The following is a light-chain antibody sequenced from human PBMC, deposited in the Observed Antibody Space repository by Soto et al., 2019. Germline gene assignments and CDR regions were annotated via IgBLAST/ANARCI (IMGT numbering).Light chain of an antibody. CDR2: GAS. CDR1: QSVRTNY. V-gene: IGKV3-20*01. Sequence: EIVLTQSPGTLSLSPGERATLSCRASQSVSSRASQSVRTNYLAWYQQKPGQAPRLLIYGASSRATGIPDRFSGSGSGTDFTLTISRLEPEDFAVYYCQQYGSSPLTFGGGTKVEIK. J-gene: IGKJ4*01. CDR3: QQYGSSPLT.